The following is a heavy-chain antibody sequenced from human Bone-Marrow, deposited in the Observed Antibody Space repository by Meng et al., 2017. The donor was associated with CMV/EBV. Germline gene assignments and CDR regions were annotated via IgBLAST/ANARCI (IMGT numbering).Heavy chain of an antibody. J-gene: IGHJ4*02. D-gene: IGHD1-14*01. CDR1: CFSFGYHA. CDR2: IATSGTYT. V-gene: IGHV3-23*01. CDR3: AKPIDEAGARRGFDY. Sequence: SCFSFGYHAMNWVRQSPGKGLEWVSSIATSGTYTYYADSVRGRFTISRDNSKNTLYLQMSSLRPEDTAIYYCAKPIDEAGARRGFDYWGPGTLVTVSS.